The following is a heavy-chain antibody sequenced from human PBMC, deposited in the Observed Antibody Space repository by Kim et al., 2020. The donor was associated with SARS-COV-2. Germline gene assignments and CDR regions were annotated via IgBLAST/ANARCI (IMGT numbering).Heavy chain of an antibody. CDR3: ARDGSGSYYDLDY. V-gene: IGHV1-2*02. D-gene: IGHD3-10*01. J-gene: IGHJ4*02. Sequence: YAQKFQGRVTMTRDTSISTAYMELSRLRSDDTAVYYCARDGSGSYYDLDYWGQGTLVTVSS.